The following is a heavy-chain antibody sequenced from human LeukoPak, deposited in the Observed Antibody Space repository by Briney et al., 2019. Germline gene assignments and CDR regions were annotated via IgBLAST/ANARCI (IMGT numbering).Heavy chain of an antibody. CDR1: GFTFSSYG. D-gene: IGHD3-16*01. CDR2: ISYDGSNK. J-gene: IGHJ4*02. V-gene: IGHV3-30*18. Sequence: GRSLRLSCAASGFTFSSYGMHWVRQAPGKGLEWVAVISYDGSNKYYADSVKGRFTISRDNSKNTLYLQMNSLRAEDTAVYYCAKDWGGIPTVFFDYWGQGTLVTVSS. CDR3: AKDWGGIPTVFFDY.